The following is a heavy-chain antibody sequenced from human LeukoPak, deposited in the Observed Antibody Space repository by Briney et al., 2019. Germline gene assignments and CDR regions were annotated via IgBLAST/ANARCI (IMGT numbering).Heavy chain of an antibody. CDR3: AKPPNSGSYSGYYFDY. Sequence: PGRSLRLSCAASGFTFSSYGMHWVRQAPGKGLEWVAVISYDGSNKYYADSVKGRFTISRDNSKNTLYLQMNSLRAEDTAVYYCAKPPNSGSYSGYYFDYWGQGTLVTVSS. V-gene: IGHV3-30*18. CDR1: GFTFSSYG. J-gene: IGHJ4*02. CDR2: ISYDGSNK. D-gene: IGHD1-26*01.